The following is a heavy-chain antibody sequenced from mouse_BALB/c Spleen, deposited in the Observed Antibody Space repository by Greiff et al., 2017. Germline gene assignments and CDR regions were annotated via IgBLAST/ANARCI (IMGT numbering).Heavy chain of an antibody. CDR2: ISSGSSTI. V-gene: IGHV5-17*02. Sequence: EVQVVESGGGLVQPGGSRKLSCAASGFTFSSFGMHWVRQAPEKGLEWVAYISSGSSTIYYADTVKGRFTISRDNPKNTLFLQMTSLRSEDTAMYYCARGGVVATGAMDYWGQGTSVTVSS. CDR3: ARGGVVATGAMDY. D-gene: IGHD1-1*01. CDR1: GFTFSSFG. J-gene: IGHJ4*01.